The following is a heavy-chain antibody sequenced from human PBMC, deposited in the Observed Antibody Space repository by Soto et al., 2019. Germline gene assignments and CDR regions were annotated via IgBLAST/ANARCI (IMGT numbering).Heavy chain of an antibody. V-gene: IGHV1-8*01. CDR3: ARWPDGYDYYGMDV. J-gene: IGHJ6*02. Sequence: QVQLVQSGAEVKKPGASVKVSCKASGYTFTSYDINWVRQATGQGLEWRGWMNPNSGNTGYAQKFQGRVTMTRNTSISTAYMELSSLRSEDTAVYYCARWPDGYDYYGMDVWGQGTTVTVSS. CDR2: MNPNSGNT. CDR1: GYTFTSYD.